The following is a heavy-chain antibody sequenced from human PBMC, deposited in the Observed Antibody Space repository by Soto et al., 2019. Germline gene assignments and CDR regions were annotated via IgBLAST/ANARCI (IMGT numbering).Heavy chain of an antibody. CDR2: IIPKLGSA. V-gene: IGHV1-69*13. Sequence: SVKVSCKASGGGNLRDYRTTWVRRAPGQGLEWMGGIIPKLGSANYAQNFQGRVTITADESTNTVYMELRSLRSDDTAVYYCARGGDAYNFGVVYGGQETRVPVS. CDR1: GGGNLRDYR. D-gene: IGHD2-21*01. CDR3: ARGGDAYNFGVVY. J-gene: IGHJ4*02.